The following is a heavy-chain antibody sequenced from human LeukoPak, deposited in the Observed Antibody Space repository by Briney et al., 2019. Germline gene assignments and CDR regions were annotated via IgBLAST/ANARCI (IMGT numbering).Heavy chain of an antibody. Sequence: GGSLRLSCAASGFTFSNAWMSWVRQAPGKGLEWVSAISGSGGSTYYADSVKGRFTISRDNSKNTLYLQMNSLRAEDTAVYYCAKGTGERITMVRGVIFWGQGTLVTVSS. CDR2: ISGSGGST. J-gene: IGHJ4*02. CDR3: AKGTGERITMVRGVIF. CDR1: GFTFSNAW. V-gene: IGHV3-23*01. D-gene: IGHD3-10*01.